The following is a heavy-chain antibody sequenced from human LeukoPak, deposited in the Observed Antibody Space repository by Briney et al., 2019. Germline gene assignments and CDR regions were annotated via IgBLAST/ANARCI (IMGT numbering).Heavy chain of an antibody. V-gene: IGHV3-7*01. CDR3: AELGITMIGGV. D-gene: IGHD3-10*02. CDR2: IKKDGSDK. CDR1: GFTFSSYW. J-gene: IGHJ6*04. Sequence: GGSLRLSCAASGFTFSSYWMSWVRQAPGKGLEWVANIKKDGSDKYYVDSVKGRFTISRDNAKTSLYLQMNSLRAEDTAVYYCAELGITMIGGVWGKGTTVTISS.